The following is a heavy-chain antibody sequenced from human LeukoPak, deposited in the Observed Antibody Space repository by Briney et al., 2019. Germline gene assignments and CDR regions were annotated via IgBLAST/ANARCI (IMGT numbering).Heavy chain of an antibody. CDR1: GDSISSGDYY. CDR2: ISSSGST. V-gene: IGHV4-61*02. CDR3: ARIFRGAYFDY. J-gene: IGHJ4*02. Sequence: SETLSLTCTVSGDSISSGDYYWSWIRQPAGKGLEWIGRISSSGSTNYNPSLKSRVTVSDDKSKNQFSLKLSSVTAADTAVYYCARIFRGAYFDYWGQGTLVTVSS. D-gene: IGHD3-10*01.